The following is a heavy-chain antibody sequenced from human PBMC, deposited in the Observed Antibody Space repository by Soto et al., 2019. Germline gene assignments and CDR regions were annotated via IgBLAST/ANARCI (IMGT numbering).Heavy chain of an antibody. CDR2: IIPILGIA. Sequence: GASVKVSCKASGGTFSSYTISWVRQAPGQGLEWMGRIIPILGIANYAQKFQGRVTITADKSTSTAYMELSSLRSEDTAVYYCARVGIAVARYNWFDPWGQGTLVTVSS. V-gene: IGHV1-69*02. D-gene: IGHD6-19*01. CDR3: ARVGIAVARYNWFDP. CDR1: GGTFSSYT. J-gene: IGHJ5*02.